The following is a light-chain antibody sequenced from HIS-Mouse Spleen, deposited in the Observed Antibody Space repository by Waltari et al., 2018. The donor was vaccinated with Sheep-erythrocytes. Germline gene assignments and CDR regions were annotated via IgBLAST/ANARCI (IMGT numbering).Light chain of an antibody. CDR2: QDS. Sequence: SYELTQPPSVSVSPGQTASITCSGDQLGDKYACWYQQKPGQSPVLVIYQDSKRPSGIPERFSGSNSGNTATLTISGTQAMDEADYYCQAWESSTEVFGGGTKLTVL. CDR1: QLGDKY. V-gene: IGLV3-1*01. J-gene: IGLJ2*01. CDR3: QAWESSTEV.